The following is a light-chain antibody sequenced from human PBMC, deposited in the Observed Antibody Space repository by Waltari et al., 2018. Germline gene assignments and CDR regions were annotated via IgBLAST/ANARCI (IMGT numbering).Light chain of an antibody. CDR2: EAT. J-gene: IGLJ2*01. CDR3: CSYVGGSRVL. Sequence: QSVLTQPASVSGSPGQSITIPCTGTRSNLAAYNFVSWFQQLPGQAPRLLISEATKRPSGVSYRFSGSKSGNTASLSISDLQAEDEADYYCCSYVGGSRVLFGGGTKLTV. V-gene: IGLV2-23*01. CDR1: RSNLAAYNF.